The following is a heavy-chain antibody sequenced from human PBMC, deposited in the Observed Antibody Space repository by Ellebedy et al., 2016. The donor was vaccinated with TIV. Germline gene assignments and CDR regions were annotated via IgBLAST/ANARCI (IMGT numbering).Heavy chain of an antibody. D-gene: IGHD1-1*01. CDR2: MNSDTGNT. CDR3: ARVRRMNWFDP. V-gene: IGHV1-8*02. Sequence: AASVKVSCKASVGTLSSYAISWVRQATGQGLEWMGWMNSDTGNTGYAHKFQGRITLTRNTSISTAYMELTSLRSEDTALYYCARVRRMNWFDPWGQGTLVTVSS. CDR1: VGTLSSYA. J-gene: IGHJ5*02.